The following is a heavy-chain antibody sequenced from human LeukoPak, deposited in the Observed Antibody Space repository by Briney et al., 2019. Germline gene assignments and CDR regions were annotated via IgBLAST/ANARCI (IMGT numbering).Heavy chain of an antibody. CDR1: GGSISSYY. D-gene: IGHD4-17*01. CDR2: IYYSGST. Sequence: SETLSLTCTVSGGSISSYYWSWIRQPPGEGLEWIGYIYYSGSTNYNPSLKSRVTISVGTSKNQFSLKLSSVTAADTAVYYCASFYGDYYFAYWGQGTLVTVSS. J-gene: IGHJ4*02. CDR3: ASFYGDYYFAY. V-gene: IGHV4-59*08.